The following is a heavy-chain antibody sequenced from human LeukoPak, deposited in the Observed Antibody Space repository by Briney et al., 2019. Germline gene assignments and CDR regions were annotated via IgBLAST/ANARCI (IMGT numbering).Heavy chain of an antibody. Sequence: GGSLRLSCAASGFTFSSYWMSWVRQAPGKGLERVANIKQDGSEKYYVDSVKGRFTISRDNAKNSLYLQMSSLRAEDTAVYYCARDTLLYAFDIWGQGTMVTVSS. CDR2: IKQDGSEK. V-gene: IGHV3-7*01. CDR3: ARDTLLYAFDI. CDR1: GFTFSSYW. J-gene: IGHJ3*02.